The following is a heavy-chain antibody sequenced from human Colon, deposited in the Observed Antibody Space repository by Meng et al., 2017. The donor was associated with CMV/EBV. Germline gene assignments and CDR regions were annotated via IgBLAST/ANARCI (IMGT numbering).Heavy chain of an antibody. CDR1: GYTFTGYA. CDR3: VRDTSGWSLPY. D-gene: IGHD6-19*01. Sequence: QVQLVQSGAEVKKPGASMKVSCKASGYTFTGYAMHWVRQAPGQRLEWMGWINAGNGNTKYSQKFQGRVTFTRDTSASTAYMELSRLKSDDMAVYYCVRDTSGWSLPYWGQGTLVTVSS. CDR2: INAGNGNT. J-gene: IGHJ4*02. V-gene: IGHV1-3*01.